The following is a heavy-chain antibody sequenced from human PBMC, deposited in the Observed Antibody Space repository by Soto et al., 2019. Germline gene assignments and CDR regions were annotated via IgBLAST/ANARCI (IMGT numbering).Heavy chain of an antibody. Sequence: SETLSLTCAVYGGSFSDYYWSWIRQPSGKGLEWIGEINHTGSINYNPSLKSRVTISVDTSKNQFSLKLSSVTAADTDVYYCARARRHIFLSWGRGTLVTVSS. V-gene: IGHV4-34*01. CDR1: GGSFSDYY. D-gene: IGHD2-21*01. CDR3: ARARRHIFLS. J-gene: IGHJ5*02. CDR2: INHTGSI.